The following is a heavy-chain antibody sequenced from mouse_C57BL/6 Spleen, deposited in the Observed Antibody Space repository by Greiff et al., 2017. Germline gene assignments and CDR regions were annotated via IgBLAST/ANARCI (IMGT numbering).Heavy chain of an antibody. Sequence: VQLKQSGPELVKPGASVKISCKASGYTFTDYYMNWVKQSHGKSLEWIGDINPNNGGTSYNQKFKGKATLTVDKSSSTAYMELRSLTSEDSAVYYCARMGWFAYWGQGTLVTVSA. CDR3: ARMGWFAY. J-gene: IGHJ3*01. CDR2: INPNNGGT. V-gene: IGHV1-26*01. CDR1: GYTFTDYY.